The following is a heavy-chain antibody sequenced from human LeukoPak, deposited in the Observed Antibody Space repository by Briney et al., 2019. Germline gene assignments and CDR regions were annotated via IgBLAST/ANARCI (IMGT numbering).Heavy chain of an antibody. D-gene: IGHD6-13*01. CDR3: ASADIAAPSTFDY. CDR2: INPNSGGT. CDR1: GYPFIGYY. Sequence: ASVKVSCKASGYPFIGYYMHWVRQAPGQGLEWMGWINPNSGGTNYAQKFQGRVTMTRDTSISTAYMELSRLRSDDTAVYYCASADIAAPSTFDYWGQGTLVTVSS. J-gene: IGHJ4*02. V-gene: IGHV1-2*02.